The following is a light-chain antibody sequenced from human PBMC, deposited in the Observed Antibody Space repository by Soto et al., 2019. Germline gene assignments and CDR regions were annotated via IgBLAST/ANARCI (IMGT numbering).Light chain of an antibody. CDR2: DVS. CDR3: SSYTSSSTLV. CDR1: SSDVGGYNY. V-gene: IGLV2-14*01. Sequence: QSVLTQPASVSGSPGQSITISCTGTSSDVGGYNYVSWYQQRPGKAPKLMIYDVSNRPSGVSNRFSGSKSGNTASLTISGLQAEDEADYYCSSYTSSSTLVFGTGTRSPS. J-gene: IGLJ1*01.